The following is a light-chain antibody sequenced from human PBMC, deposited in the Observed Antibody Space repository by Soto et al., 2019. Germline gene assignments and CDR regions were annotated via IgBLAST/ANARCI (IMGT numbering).Light chain of an antibody. Sequence: DVVMTPSPLSLPVTLGQPASISCRSSQSLAYSDGNTYLNWFQQRPGQSPRRLIYKVPNRGSGVLDRFSGSGSCTAVTPNISRVEAEDVVVYYCMQGTHWPPYTFGQGTKLDIK. V-gene: IGKV2-30*01. CDR3: MQGTHWPPYT. CDR1: QSLAYSDGNTY. CDR2: KVP. J-gene: IGKJ2*01.